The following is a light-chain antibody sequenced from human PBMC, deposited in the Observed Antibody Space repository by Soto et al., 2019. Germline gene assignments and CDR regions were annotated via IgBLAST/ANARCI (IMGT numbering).Light chain of an antibody. CDR1: SSNIGSNY. CDR3: AAWDDSLSGHVV. CDR2: RNN. Sequence: QSVLTQPPSASGTPGQRVTISCSGSSSNIGSNYVYWYQQLPGTAPKLLIYRNNQRPSGVPDRLSGSKSATSASLAISGLRSEDEADYYCAAWDDSLSGHVVFGGGTKLTVL. J-gene: IGLJ2*01. V-gene: IGLV1-47*01.